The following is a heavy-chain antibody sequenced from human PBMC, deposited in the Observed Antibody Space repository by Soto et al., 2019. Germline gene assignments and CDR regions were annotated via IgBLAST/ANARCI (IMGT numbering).Heavy chain of an antibody. J-gene: IGHJ4*02. CDR1: GGSINSNNYY. V-gene: IGHV4-39*02. D-gene: IGHD2-15*01. CDR2: IYYDGST. Sequence: QLHLQESGPGLVKPSETLSLTCTVSGGSINSNNYYWAWIRQPPGKGLSWIASIYYDGSTYYNSFLKSRVSISVDTSKNHFSLKLSSVTAADTAVYYCAKVVVAATRHTDFDSCGQGTLVTVSS. CDR3: AKVVVAATRHTDFDS.